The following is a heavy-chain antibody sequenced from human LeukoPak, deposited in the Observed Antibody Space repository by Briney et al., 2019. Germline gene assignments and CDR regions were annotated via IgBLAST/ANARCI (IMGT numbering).Heavy chain of an antibody. J-gene: IGHJ4*02. V-gene: IGHV4-38-2*01. Sequence: PSETLSLTCAVSSYSISSGSYWGWIRQSPGKGLEWVGSIFHSGNSYYNPSLKSRFTMSVDTSKNQFSLKLTSVTAADTALYYCARVTYVDDMLYQYFDYWGQGILVTVSS. CDR1: SYSISSGSY. D-gene: IGHD4-17*01. CDR3: ARVTYVDDMLYQYFDY. CDR2: IFHSGNS.